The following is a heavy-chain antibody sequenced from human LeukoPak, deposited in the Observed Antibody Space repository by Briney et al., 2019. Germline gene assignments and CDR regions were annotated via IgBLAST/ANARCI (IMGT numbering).Heavy chain of an antibody. CDR2: ITVNGGTT. D-gene: IGHD4-17*01. CDR1: GFTISFFA. Sequence: GGSLRLSCAPSGFTISFFAMTWVRQTPGKGLEWVSSITVNGGTTYYADSVKGRFTISRDNSKNTLYLQMNSLRAEDTAVYYCAKDPSGDYVGAFDDWDQGTMVIVSS. J-gene: IGHJ3*01. V-gene: IGHV3-23*01. CDR3: AKDPSGDYVGAFDD.